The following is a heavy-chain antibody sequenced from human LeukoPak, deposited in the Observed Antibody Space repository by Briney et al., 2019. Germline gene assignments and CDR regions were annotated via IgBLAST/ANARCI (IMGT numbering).Heavy chain of an antibody. J-gene: IGHJ3*02. Sequence: ASVKVSCKASGYTFTGYYMHWVRQAPGQGLEWMGWINPNTGGTNYAKKFQGRVTMTRDKSTSTVYMELSSLRSEDTAVYYCARDLSWEYSYGFRAFDIWGQGTMVTVSS. D-gene: IGHD5-18*01. CDR1: GYTFTGYY. CDR3: ARDLSWEYSYGFRAFDI. CDR2: INPNTGGT. V-gene: IGHV1-2*02.